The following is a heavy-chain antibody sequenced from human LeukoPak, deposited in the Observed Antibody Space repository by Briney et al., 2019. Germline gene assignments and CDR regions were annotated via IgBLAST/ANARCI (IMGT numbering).Heavy chain of an antibody. D-gene: IGHD3-10*01. CDR2: IYTSGST. CDR3: AREDHYGSGSHMDV. Sequence: SQTLSLTCTVSGGSISSGSYYWSWIRQPAGKGLEWIGRIYTSGSTNYNPSLKSRVTISVDTSKNQFSLKLSSVTAADTAVYYCAREDHYGSGSHMDVWGKGTTVTVSS. J-gene: IGHJ6*03. V-gene: IGHV4-61*02. CDR1: GGSISSGSYY.